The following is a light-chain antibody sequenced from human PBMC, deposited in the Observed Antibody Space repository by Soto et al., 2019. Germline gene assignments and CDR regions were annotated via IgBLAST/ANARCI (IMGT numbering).Light chain of an antibody. V-gene: IGLV2-14*01. Sequence: QSALTQPASVSGSPGQSITISCTGTSSDVGDYNYVSWYQQHPGKAPKLMIYEVNNRPSGVSNRFSGSKSGNTASLTISGLQAEDEADYYCSSYTGSSAYVFGTGTKLTVL. J-gene: IGLJ1*01. CDR2: EVN. CDR3: SSYTGSSAYV. CDR1: SSDVGDYNY.